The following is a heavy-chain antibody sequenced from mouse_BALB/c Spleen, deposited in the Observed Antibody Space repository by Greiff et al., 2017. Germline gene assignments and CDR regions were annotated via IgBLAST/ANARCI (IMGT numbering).Heavy chain of an antibody. V-gene: IGHV5-17*02. CDR1: GFTFSSFG. J-gene: IGHJ2*01. CDR3: ERTNCYGSSYYFDY. CDR2: ISSGSSTI. Sequence: EVKLMESGGGLVQPGGSRKLSCAASGFTFSSFGMHWVRQAPEKGLEWVAYISSGSSTIYYADTVKGRFTISRDNPKNTLFLQMTSLRSEDTAMYDCERTNCYGSSYYFDYWGQGTTVTVSA. D-gene: IGHD1-1*01.